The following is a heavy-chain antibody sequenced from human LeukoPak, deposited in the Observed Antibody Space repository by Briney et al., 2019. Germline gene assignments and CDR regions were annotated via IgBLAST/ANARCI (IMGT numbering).Heavy chain of an antibody. D-gene: IGHD3-10*01. CDR2: ISGSGGST. V-gene: IGHV3-23*01. CDR3: AKESPLLWFGELSGYYYMDV. Sequence: PGGSLRLSCAASGFTFSSYAMSWVRQAPGKGLEWVSAISGSGGSTYYADSVKGRFTISRDNSKNTLYLQMNSLRAEDTAVYYCAKESPLLWFGELSGYYYMDVWGKGTTVTVSS. CDR1: GFTFSSYA. J-gene: IGHJ6*03.